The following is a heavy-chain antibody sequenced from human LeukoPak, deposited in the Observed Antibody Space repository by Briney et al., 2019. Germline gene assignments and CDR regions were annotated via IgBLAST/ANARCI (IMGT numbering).Heavy chain of an antibody. CDR1: GYTFTGYY. D-gene: IGHD3-22*01. Sequence: GASVKGSCKASGYTFTGYYMHWVRQAPGQGLEWMGRINPNSGGTNYAQKFQGRVTMTRDTSISTAYMELSRLRSDDTAVYYCATLGDHYYASSGYHFDYWGQGTLVTVSS. J-gene: IGHJ4*02. V-gene: IGHV1-2*06. CDR3: ATLGDHYYASSGYHFDY. CDR2: INPNSGGT.